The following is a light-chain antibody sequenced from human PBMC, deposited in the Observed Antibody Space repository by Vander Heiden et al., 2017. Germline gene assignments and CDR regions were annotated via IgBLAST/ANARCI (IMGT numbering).Light chain of an antibody. Sequence: DIVMTQSPLSLPVTPGEPASISCRSSQSLLHSNGYNYLDWYLQRTGQSPQLLIYLGSNRASGVPDRFSGSGSGTDFTLKISRVEAEDVGVYYCMQALPTLSTFGQGTKLEIK. J-gene: IGKJ2*02. CDR2: LGS. V-gene: IGKV2-28*01. CDR1: QSLLHSNGYNY. CDR3: MQALPTLST.